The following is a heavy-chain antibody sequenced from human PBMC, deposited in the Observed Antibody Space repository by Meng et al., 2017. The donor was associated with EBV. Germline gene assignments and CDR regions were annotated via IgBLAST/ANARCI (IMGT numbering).Heavy chain of an antibody. D-gene: IGHD6-19*01. J-gene: IGHJ5*02. Sequence: QVQLQQWGAGLLKPSETLSLTCAVYGGSFSGYYWSWIRQPPGKGLEWIGEINHSGSTNYSPSLKSRVTVSVDTSKNQFSLRLTSVTAADTAVYYCARPFPSWQSPRLDPFGAWGQGTLVTVSS. CDR2: INHSGST. CDR1: GGSFSGYY. V-gene: IGHV4-34*01. CDR3: ARPFPSWQSPRLDPFGA.